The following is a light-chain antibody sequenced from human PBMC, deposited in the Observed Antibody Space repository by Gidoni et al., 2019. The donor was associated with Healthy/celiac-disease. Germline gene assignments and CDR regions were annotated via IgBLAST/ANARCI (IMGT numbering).Light chain of an antibody. CDR1: QSVRSSY. J-gene: IGKJ1*01. V-gene: IGKV3-20*01. Sequence: VLTQHPATLSSSAGERATITCRASQSVRSSYSSWYQQKPGQAPRLLIYGASSSATGAPAMFSGSWSGTVFTLTISMLEPDDFAVYYWQQYDSSPWTFGQGTKVEIK. CDR2: GAS. CDR3: QQYDSSPWT.